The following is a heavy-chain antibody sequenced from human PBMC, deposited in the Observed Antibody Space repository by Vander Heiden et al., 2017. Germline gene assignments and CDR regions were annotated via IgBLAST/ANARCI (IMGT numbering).Heavy chain of an antibody. CDR1: GFTFSNAW. CDR2: IKSKTDGGTT. CDR3: NTCDYYYYGMDV. J-gene: IGHJ6*02. Sequence: EVQLVESGGGLVKPGGSLRRACAASGFTFSNAWMNGVRQAPGKGLEWVGRIKSKTDGGTTDDAAPVKGRFTISRDDSKNTLYLKMNSLKTEDTAVYYCNTCDYYYYGMDVWCQGTTVTVSS. V-gene: IGHV3-15*07.